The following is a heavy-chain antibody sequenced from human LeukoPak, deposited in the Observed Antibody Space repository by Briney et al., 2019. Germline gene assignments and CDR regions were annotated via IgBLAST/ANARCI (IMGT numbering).Heavy chain of an antibody. V-gene: IGHV3-30*02. Sequence: PGGSLRLSCAASGFTFSSYGMHWVRQAPGKGLEWVAFIRYDGSNKYYADSVKGRFTISRDNSKNTLYLQMNSLRAEDTALYYCAKDSGSLGTYYDILTGYYEVGYFDYWGQGTLVTVSS. CDR1: GFTFSSYG. CDR2: IRYDGSNK. CDR3: AKDSGSLGTYYDILTGYYEVGYFDY. D-gene: IGHD3-9*01. J-gene: IGHJ4*02.